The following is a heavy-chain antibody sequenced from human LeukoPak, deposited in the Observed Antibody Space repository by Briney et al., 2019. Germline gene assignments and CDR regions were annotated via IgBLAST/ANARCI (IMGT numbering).Heavy chain of an antibody. CDR2: IYTSGST. V-gene: IGHV4-61*02. CDR1: GGSISSGSYY. J-gene: IGHJ5*02. CDR3: ARAHVFRNWFDP. D-gene: IGHD3-10*02. Sequence: SETLSLTCTVSGGSISSGSYYWSWIRQPAGKGLEWIGRIYTSGSTNYNPSLKSRVTISVDTSKNQFSLKLSSVTAADTAVYYCARAHVFRNWFDPWGQGTLVTVSS.